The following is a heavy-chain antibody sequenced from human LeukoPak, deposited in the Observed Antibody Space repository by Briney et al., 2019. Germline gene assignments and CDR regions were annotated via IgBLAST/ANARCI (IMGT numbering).Heavy chain of an antibody. D-gene: IGHD3-9*01. CDR1: GGIFSSYA. CDR2: IIPIFGTA. J-gene: IGHJ3*02. Sequence: ASVKVSCKASGGIFSSYAISWVRQAPGQGLEWMGGIIPIFGTANYAQKFQGRVTITADESTSTAYMELSSLRSEDTAVYYCARSRLYCHILTGYYHDAFDIWGKGTMATVST. V-gene: IGHV1-69*13. CDR3: ARSRLYCHILTGYYHDAFDI.